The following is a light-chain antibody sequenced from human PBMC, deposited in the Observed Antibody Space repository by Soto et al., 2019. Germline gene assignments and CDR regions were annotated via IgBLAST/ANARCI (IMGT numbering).Light chain of an antibody. Sequence: QSALTQPASVSGSPGQSITISCTGTSSDVGGYNYVSWYQQHPGKAPKLMIYEVSNRPSEISNRFSGSKSGNTASLTISGLQAEDEGDYYCTSYASSNSWLFGGATKLTVL. J-gene: IGLJ3*02. CDR2: EVS. CDR1: SSDVGGYNY. V-gene: IGLV2-14*01. CDR3: TSYASSNSWL.